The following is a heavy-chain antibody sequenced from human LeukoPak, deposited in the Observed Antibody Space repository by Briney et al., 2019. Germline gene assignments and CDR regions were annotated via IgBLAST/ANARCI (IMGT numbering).Heavy chain of an antibody. D-gene: IGHD5-18*01. J-gene: IGHJ4*02. CDR1: GFTFDDYA. Sequence: GGSLRLSCAASGFTFDDYAMHWVRQAPGKGLEWVSGISWNSGSIGYADSVKGRFTISRGNAKNSLYLQMNSLRAEDMALYYCAKDHGYGYGRGFDYWGQGTLVTVSS. CDR2: ISWNSGSI. V-gene: IGHV3-9*03. CDR3: AKDHGYGYGRGFDY.